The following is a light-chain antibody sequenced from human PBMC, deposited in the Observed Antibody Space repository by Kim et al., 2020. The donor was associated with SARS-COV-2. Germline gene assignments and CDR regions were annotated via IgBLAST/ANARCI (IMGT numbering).Light chain of an antibody. CDR1: QSVSSGH. J-gene: IGKJ2*01. V-gene: IGKV3-20*01. Sequence: EIVLTQSPGTLSLSPGERATLSCRASQSVSSGHLAWYQQKPGQAPRLLVYGASRRATDIPVRFSGSGSGTDFTLTISRVEPDDFAVYYCQQYGSAWVTFGQGTKLEI. CDR2: GAS. CDR3: QQYGSAWVT.